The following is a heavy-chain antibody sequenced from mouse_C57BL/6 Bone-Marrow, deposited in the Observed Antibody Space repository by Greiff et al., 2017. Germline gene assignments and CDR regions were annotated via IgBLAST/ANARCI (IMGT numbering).Heavy chain of an antibody. J-gene: IGHJ2*01. CDR2: ISDGGSYT. CDR1: GFTFSSYA. CDR3: ARTNWDGIAY. Sequence: EVKLVESGGGLVKPGGSLKLSCAASGFTFSSYAMSWVRQTPEKRLEWVATISDGGSYTYYPDNVKGRFTISRDNAKNNLYLQMSHLKSEDTAMYYCARTNWDGIAYWGQGTTLTVSS. D-gene: IGHD4-1*01. V-gene: IGHV5-4*03.